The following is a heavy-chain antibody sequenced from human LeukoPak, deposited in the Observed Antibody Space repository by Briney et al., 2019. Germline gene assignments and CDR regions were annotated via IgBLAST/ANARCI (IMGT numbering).Heavy chain of an antibody. CDR3: AKDDGNPYGSGSYFDY. V-gene: IGHV3-23*01. CDR2: ISGSGVST. Sequence: GGSLRLSCAASGFTFASYAMTWLRQAPGKGREWVSAISGSGVSTYYADSVKARFTISRDNSKNTLYLQMNSMRAEDTAVYYCAKDDGNPYGSGSYFDYWGQGTLVTVSS. D-gene: IGHD3-10*01. J-gene: IGHJ4*02. CDR1: GFTFASYA.